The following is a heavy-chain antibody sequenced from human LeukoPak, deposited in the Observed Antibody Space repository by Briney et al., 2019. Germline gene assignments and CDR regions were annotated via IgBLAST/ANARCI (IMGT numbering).Heavy chain of an antibody. CDR2: IWHDRRNK. CDR1: GFTFRSYG. Sequence: PGGSLRLSCAASGFTFRSYGIHWVRQAPGKGLEWVAVIWHDRRNKYYADSVKGRFTISRDNSKNTVLLQMNSLRAEDTAIYYCARDWGSDEAIDYWGQGTLVTVSS. CDR3: ARDWGSDEAIDY. J-gene: IGHJ4*02. V-gene: IGHV3-33*01. D-gene: IGHD2-21*02.